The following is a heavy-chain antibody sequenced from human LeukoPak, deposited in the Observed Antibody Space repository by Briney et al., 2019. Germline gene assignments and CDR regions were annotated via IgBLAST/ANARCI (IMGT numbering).Heavy chain of an antibody. V-gene: IGHV1-2*02. CDR1: GYTFTGYY. Sequence: ASVKVFCKASGYTFTGYYMHWVRQAPGQGREWMGWINPNSGGTNYAQKFQGRVTMTRDTSISTAYMELSRLRSDDTAVYYCARAAQVAGISYADYWGQGTLVTVSS. CDR3: ARAAQVAGISYADY. D-gene: IGHD6-19*01. J-gene: IGHJ4*02. CDR2: INPNSGGT.